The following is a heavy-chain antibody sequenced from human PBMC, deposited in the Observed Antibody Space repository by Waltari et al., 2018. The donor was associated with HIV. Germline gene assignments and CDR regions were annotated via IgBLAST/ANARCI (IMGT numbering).Heavy chain of an antibody. CDR1: GFTFGSYD. CDR2: IGTAGDT. V-gene: IGHV3-13*01. CDR3: ARGSNDYSNYLGL. J-gene: IGHJ4*02. D-gene: IGHD4-4*01. Sequence: EVQLVESGGGLVQPGGSLRLSCAASGFTFGSYDMHWVRQATGKGLEWVSAIGTAGDTYYPGSVKGRFTISRENAKNSLYLQMNSLRAGDTAVYYCARGSNDYSNYLGLWGQGTLVTVSS.